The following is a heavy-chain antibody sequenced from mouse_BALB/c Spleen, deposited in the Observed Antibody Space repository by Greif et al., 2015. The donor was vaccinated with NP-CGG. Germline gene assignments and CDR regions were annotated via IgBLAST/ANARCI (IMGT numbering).Heavy chain of an antibody. CDR2: ILPGSGST. CDR1: GYTFSSYW. CDR3: ARGDGSSYWFAY. Sequence: VQLQQSGAELMKPGASVKISCKATGYTFSSYWIEWVKQRPGHGLEWIGEILPGSGSTNYNEKFMGKATFTADTSSNTAYMQLSSLTSEDSAVYYCARGDGSSYWFAYWGQGTLVTVSA. J-gene: IGHJ3*01. V-gene: IGHV1-9*01. D-gene: IGHD1-1*01.